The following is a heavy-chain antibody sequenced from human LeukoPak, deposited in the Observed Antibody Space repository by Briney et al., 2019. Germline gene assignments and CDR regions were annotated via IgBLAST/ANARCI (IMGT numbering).Heavy chain of an antibody. V-gene: IGHV1-2*02. CDR3: VTLCTADCYSAFHH. J-gene: IGHJ1*01. Sequence: ASVKVSCKASGYTFTGYYMHWVRQAPGQGLEWMGWINPNSGDTNYAQRFQGRVTMTRDTSISTAYMELSSLRSDDTAIYYCVTLCTADCYSAFHHWGQGTLVTVSS. D-gene: IGHD2-21*01. CDR2: INPNSGDT. CDR1: GYTFTGYY.